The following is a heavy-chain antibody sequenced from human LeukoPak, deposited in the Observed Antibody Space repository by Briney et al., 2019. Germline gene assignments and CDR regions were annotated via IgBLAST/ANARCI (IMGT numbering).Heavy chain of an antibody. CDR2: LSTDGGST. J-gene: IGHJ4*02. V-gene: IGHV3-23*01. CDR1: GFTFSNYA. CDR3: AREHWKNPDY. D-gene: IGHD1/OR15-1a*01. Sequence: PGGTLRLSCVASGFTFSNYAMSWVRQAPGKGLEWVSALSTDGGSTYYADSVKGRYTISRDNSKNTLFLQVNRLRAEDTAVYYCAREHWKNPDYWGQGTLVTVSS.